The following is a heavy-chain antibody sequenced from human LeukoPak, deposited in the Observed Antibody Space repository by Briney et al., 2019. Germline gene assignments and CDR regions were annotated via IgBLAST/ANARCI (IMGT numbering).Heavy chain of an antibody. CDR2: ISGSGGRT. Sequence: GGSLRLSCAASGFTFSSYAMSWVRQAPGKGLEGVSAISGSGGRTYYADSVKGRFTISRDNSKTTLYLQMNSLRAEDTAVYYCAKGPSYYDFWNVWGQGTTVTVSS. V-gene: IGHV3-23*01. CDR1: GFTFSSYA. J-gene: IGHJ6*02. D-gene: IGHD3-3*01. CDR3: AKGPSYYDFWNV.